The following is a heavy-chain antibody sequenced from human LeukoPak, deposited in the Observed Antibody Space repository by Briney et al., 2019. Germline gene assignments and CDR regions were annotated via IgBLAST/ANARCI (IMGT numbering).Heavy chain of an antibody. CDR2: IRYDGSNK. V-gene: IGHV3-30*02. CDR1: GFTFSSYG. CDR3: AKDMSVTIFGVVGRGYFDY. J-gene: IGHJ4*02. D-gene: IGHD3-3*01. Sequence: PGGSLRLSCAASGFTFSSYGMHWVRQAPGKGLEWVAFIRYDGSNKYYADSVKGRFTISRDNSKNTLYLQMNSLRAEDTAVYYCAKDMSVTIFGVVGRGYFDYWGQGTLVTVSS.